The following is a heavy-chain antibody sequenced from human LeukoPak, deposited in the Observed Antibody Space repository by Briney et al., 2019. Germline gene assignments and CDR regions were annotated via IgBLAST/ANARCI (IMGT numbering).Heavy chain of an antibody. J-gene: IGHJ4*02. CDR3: ASSYCSGGSCYEYYFDY. Sequence: GGSLRLSCAASGFTFSSYSMNWVRQAPGKGLEWVSSISSSSSYIYYADSVKGRSTISRDNAKNSLYLQMNSLRAEDTAVYYCASSYCSGGSCYEYYFDYWGQGTLVTVSS. CDR2: ISSSSSYI. CDR1: GFTFSSYS. V-gene: IGHV3-21*01. D-gene: IGHD2-15*01.